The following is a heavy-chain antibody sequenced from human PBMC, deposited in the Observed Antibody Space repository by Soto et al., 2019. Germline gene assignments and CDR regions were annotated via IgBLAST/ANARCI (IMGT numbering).Heavy chain of an antibody. Sequence: GESLKISCKGSGYSFAGYWITWVRQKPGRGLEWMGRIDPSDSQTYYSPSFRGHVTISATKSITTVFLQWSSLRASDTAMYYCARQIYDSDTGPNFQYYFDSWGQGTPVTVSS. D-gene: IGHD3-22*01. V-gene: IGHV5-10-1*01. CDR1: GYSFAGYW. CDR2: IDPSDSQT. J-gene: IGHJ4*02. CDR3: ARQIYDSDTGPNFQYYFDS.